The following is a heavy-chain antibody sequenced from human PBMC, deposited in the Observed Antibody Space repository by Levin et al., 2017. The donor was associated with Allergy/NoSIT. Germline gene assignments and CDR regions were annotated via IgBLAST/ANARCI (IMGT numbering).Heavy chain of an antibody. CDR1: GFTFSSYW. V-gene: IGHV3-7*01. D-gene: IGHD2-8*02. CDR3: TKTYSATPGAD. J-gene: IGHJ1*01. Sequence: GGSLRLSCAASGFTFSSYWMSWVRQVPGKGLEWVGNIKQDGSEIYSVDSVKGRFTLSRDNAKNSLYLQMNSLRAEDTAIYYCTKTYSATPGADWSQGTLVIVSS. CDR2: IKQDGSEI.